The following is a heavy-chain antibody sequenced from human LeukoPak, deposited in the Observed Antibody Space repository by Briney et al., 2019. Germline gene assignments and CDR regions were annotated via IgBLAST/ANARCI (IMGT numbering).Heavy chain of an antibody. CDR2: IYWDDDK. J-gene: IGHJ3*02. Sequence: ESGPTLVKPTQTLTLTCTFSGFSLSTSGVGVGWIRQPPGKALEWLALIYWDDDKRYSPSLKSRLTITKDTSKNQVVLTMTNMDPVDTATYYCARTTYYYDSSGGRAFDIWGLGTMVTVSS. D-gene: IGHD3-22*01. CDR1: GFSLSTSGVG. CDR3: ARTTYYYDSSGGRAFDI. V-gene: IGHV2-5*02.